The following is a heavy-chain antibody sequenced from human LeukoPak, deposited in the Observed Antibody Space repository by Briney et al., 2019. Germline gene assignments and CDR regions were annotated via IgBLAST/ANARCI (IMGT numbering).Heavy chain of an antibody. CDR3: ARDRGSPGPLKLFDY. Sequence: PGGSLRLSCAASGFTFATYWMNWLRQAPGKGLEWVANIKQDGSAKYYVDSVKGRFTISRDNAKNLLYLQMNSLRAEDTAVYYCARDRGSPGPLKLFDYWGQGTLVTVSS. CDR1: GFTFATYW. CDR2: IKQDGSAK. D-gene: IGHD1-7*01. J-gene: IGHJ4*02. V-gene: IGHV3-7*01.